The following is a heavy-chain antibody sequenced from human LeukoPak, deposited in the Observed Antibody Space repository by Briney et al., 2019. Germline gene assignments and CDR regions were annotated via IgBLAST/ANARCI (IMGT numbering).Heavy chain of an antibody. CDR3: ARGRWFDP. CDR1: GFTFSNYN. Sequence: GGSLRLSCAASGFTFSNYNMNWVRQAPGRGLEWVSSISSSSSYIYYADSVKGRFTISRDNAKNSLYLQMNSLRAEDTAVYYCARGRWFDPWGQGTLVTVSS. CDR2: ISSSSSYI. D-gene: IGHD3-10*01. J-gene: IGHJ5*02. V-gene: IGHV3-21*01.